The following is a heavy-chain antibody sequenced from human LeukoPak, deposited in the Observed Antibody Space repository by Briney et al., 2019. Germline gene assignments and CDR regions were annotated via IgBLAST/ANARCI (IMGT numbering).Heavy chain of an antibody. CDR3: TGNWGSDNWFDP. CDR1: GFTVSSNY. Sequence: GGSLRLSCAASGFTVSSNYMTWVRQAPGKGLEWVSVIYSGGSTYYADSVKGRFTISRDNSKNTLYLQMNSLRAEDTAVYYCTGNWGSDNWFDPWGQGTLVTVS. CDR2: IYSGGST. J-gene: IGHJ5*02. V-gene: IGHV3-53*01. D-gene: IGHD7-27*01.